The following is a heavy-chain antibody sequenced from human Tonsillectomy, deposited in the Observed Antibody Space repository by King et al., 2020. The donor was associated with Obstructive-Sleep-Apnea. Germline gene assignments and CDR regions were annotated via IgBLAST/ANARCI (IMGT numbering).Heavy chain of an antibody. J-gene: IGHJ3*02. V-gene: IGHV3-21*01. CDR3: ARAGSSITIFGGGRAFDI. D-gene: IGHD3-3*01. CDR1: GFTFSSYS. Sequence: VQLVESGGGLVKPGGSLRLSCAASGFTFSSYSMNWVRQAPGKGLEWVSSISSSSSYIYYADSVKGRFTIARENAKNSLYLQMNSLRAEDTAVYYCARAGSSITIFGGGRAFDIWGQGTMVTVSS. CDR2: ISSSSSYI.